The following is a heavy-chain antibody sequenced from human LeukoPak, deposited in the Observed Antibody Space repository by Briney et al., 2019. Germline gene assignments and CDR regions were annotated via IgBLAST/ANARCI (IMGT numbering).Heavy chain of an antibody. J-gene: IGHJ4*02. CDR3: ARDPNWGSGY. CDR2: IGLSDDST. CDR1: GFTFSTYG. V-gene: IGHV3-23*01. Sequence: GGSLGLSCAASGFTFSTYGMIWGRQAPGKGLECVSTIGLSDDSTNYADSVKGRFTVSRDNSKNTLYLLMNSLRAEDTARYYCARDPNWGSGYWGQGTLVTVSS. D-gene: IGHD7-27*01.